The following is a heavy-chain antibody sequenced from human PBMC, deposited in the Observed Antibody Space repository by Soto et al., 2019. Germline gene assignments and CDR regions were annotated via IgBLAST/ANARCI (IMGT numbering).Heavy chain of an antibody. Sequence: GGSLRLSCAASGFTFSSYWMSWVRQAPGKGLEWVANIKQDGSEKYYVDSVKGRFTISRDNAKNSLYLQMNSLRAEDTAVYYCAVHYYGSGSYFSFDYWGQGTLVTVSS. V-gene: IGHV3-7*01. CDR2: IKQDGSEK. D-gene: IGHD3-10*01. CDR1: GFTFSSYW. CDR3: AVHYYGSGSYFSFDY. J-gene: IGHJ4*02.